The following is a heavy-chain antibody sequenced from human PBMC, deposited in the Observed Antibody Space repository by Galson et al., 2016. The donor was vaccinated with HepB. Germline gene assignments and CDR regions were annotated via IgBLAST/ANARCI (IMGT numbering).Heavy chain of an antibody. Sequence: SLRLSCAASGFSFSSYWMSWVRQAPGKGLELVGHIHPDGSRVDYVDSLKGRFTISRDNAKKSLYLQMNSLSSEDTALYSGARVLGRAQWDYWGQGARVTVSS. V-gene: IGHV3-7*02. CDR2: IHPDGSRV. J-gene: IGHJ4*02. CDR3: ARVLGRAQWDY. CDR1: GFSFSSYW. D-gene: IGHD6-19*01.